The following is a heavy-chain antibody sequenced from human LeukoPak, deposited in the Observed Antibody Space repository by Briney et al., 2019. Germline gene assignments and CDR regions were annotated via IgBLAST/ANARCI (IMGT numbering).Heavy chain of an antibody. V-gene: IGHV4-34*01. J-gene: IGHJ4*02. CDR1: GGSFSGYY. D-gene: IGHD6-19*01. Sequence: SETLSLTCAVYGGSFSGYYWSWIRQPPGKGLEWIGEINHSGSTTYNPSLKGRVTMSVDTSKNQFSLKLNSVTATDTAVYYCASSGWYRGYWGQGTLVTVSS. CDR3: ASSGWYRGY. CDR2: INHSGST.